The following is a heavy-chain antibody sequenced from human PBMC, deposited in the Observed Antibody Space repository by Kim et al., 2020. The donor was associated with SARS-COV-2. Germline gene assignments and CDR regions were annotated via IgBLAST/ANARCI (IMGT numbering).Heavy chain of an antibody. Sequence: GGSLRLSCAASGFTFSSYSMNWVRQAPGKGLEWVSYISSSSSTIYYADSVKGRFTISRDNAKNSLYLQMNSLRDEDTAVYYCARGMDDILTGYSPAEYFQHWGQGTLVTVSS. CDR2: ISSSSSTI. CDR1: GFTFSSYS. CDR3: ARGMDDILTGYSPAEYFQH. J-gene: IGHJ1*01. V-gene: IGHV3-48*02. D-gene: IGHD3-9*01.